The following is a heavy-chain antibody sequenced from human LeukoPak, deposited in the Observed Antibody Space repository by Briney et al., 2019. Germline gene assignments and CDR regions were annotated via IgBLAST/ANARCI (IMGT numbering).Heavy chain of an antibody. CDR3: ARDDTRYGSFPGADAFDI. V-gene: IGHV3-7*05. J-gene: IGHJ3*02. CDR2: IRQDGSEK. Sequence: GGSLRLSCAASGFTFSSYWMSWDRQAPGKGLEWVANIRQDGSEKYYVDSVKGRFTISRDNAKNSLYLQMNSLRAEDTAVYYCARDDTRYGSFPGADAFDIWGQGTMVTVSS. CDR1: GFTFSSYW. D-gene: IGHD4-17*01.